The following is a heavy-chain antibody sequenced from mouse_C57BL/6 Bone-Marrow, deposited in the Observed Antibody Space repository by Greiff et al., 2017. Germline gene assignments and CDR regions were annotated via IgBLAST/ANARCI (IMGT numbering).Heavy chain of an antibody. CDR3: AREALYYYGSFYWYFDV. CDR2: IYPRSGNT. D-gene: IGHD1-1*01. J-gene: IGHJ1*03. CDR1: GYTFTSYG. Sequence: VQLQQSGAELARPGASVKLSCKASGYTFTSYGISWVKQRTGQGLEWIGEIYPRSGNTYYNEKVKGKGTLTADKSSSTSYIELRTLTSEHSAVYLCAREALYYYGSFYWYFDVWGTGTTVTVSS. V-gene: IGHV1-81*01.